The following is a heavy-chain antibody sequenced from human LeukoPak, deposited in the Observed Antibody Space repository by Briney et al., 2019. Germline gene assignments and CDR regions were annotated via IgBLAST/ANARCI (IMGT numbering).Heavy chain of an antibody. D-gene: IGHD3-22*01. J-gene: IGHJ4*02. CDR1: GYTFTSYG. Sequence: ASVKVSCKASGYTFTSYGISWVRQAPGQGLEWMGWTSAYNGNTNYAQKLQGRVTMTTDTSTSTAYMELRSLRSDDTAVYYCARVSANDSSGYALDYWGQGTLVTVSS. V-gene: IGHV1-18*01. CDR2: TSAYNGNT. CDR3: ARVSANDSSGYALDY.